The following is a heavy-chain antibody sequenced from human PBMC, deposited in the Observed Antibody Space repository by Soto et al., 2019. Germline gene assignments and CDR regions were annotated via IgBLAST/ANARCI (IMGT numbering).Heavy chain of an antibody. D-gene: IGHD2-15*01. CDR1: GGSISSGGYY. J-gene: IGHJ5*02. Sequence: SETLSLTCTVSGGSISSGGYYWSWIRQHPGKGLEWIGYIYYSGSTYYNPSLKSRVTISVDTSKNQFSLKLSSVTAADTAVYYCARDHHSEGYYDPWGQGTLVTVSS. CDR2: IYYSGST. V-gene: IGHV4-31*03. CDR3: ARDHHSEGYYDP.